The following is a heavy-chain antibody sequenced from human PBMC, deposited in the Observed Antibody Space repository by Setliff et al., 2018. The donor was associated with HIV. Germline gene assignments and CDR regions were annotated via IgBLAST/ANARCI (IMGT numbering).Heavy chain of an antibody. CDR1: GFPFSDYY. CDR3: AKSRDYQLLHYYGVDV. V-gene: IGHV3-11*01. D-gene: IGHD2-2*01. Sequence: GGSMRLSCAASGFPFSDYYMGWIRQAPGKGLEWISYISGSGSTMYFADSVKGRFTISRDNAKNTLFLQMNSLRAEDTAVYYCAKSRDYQLLHYYGVDVWGQGTTVTVSS. CDR2: ISGSGSTM. J-gene: IGHJ6*02.